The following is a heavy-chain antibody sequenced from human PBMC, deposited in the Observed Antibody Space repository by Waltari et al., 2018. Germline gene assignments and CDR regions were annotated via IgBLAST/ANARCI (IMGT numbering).Heavy chain of an antibody. V-gene: IGHV3-53*01. CDR1: GFSVSIKY. Sequence: EVQLVESGGGLIQPGGSLRLLCAASGFSVSIKYMTWVRQAPGKGLEWVSVIYSGGSTYYADSVKGRFTISRDNSKNTLYLQMNSLRVEDTAVYYCAREFPGMDVWGQGTTVTVSS. J-gene: IGHJ6*02. CDR2: IYSGGST. CDR3: AREFPGMDV.